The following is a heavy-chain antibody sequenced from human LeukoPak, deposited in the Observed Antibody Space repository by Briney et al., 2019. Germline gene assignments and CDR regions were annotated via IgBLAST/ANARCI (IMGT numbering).Heavy chain of an antibody. CDR2: ISVSGNT. Sequence: GSLRLSSAASGFTLSSYAMSWVRQGPGKGLEWVSAISVSGNTYHADSVKGRFTISGDNSRNTLFLQMNSLRAEDTAVYYCAHGAMYQLDYWGQGTLVTVSS. V-gene: IGHV3-23*01. D-gene: IGHD2-2*01. CDR1: GFTLSSYA. J-gene: IGHJ4*02. CDR3: AHGAMYQLDY.